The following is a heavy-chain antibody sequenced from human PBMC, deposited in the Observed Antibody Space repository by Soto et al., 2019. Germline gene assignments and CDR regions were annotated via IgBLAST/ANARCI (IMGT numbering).Heavy chain of an antibody. CDR3: ARDSGWSGY. D-gene: IGHD6-19*01. CDR1: GGSFSGYY. CDR2: INHSGST. Sequence: SETLSLTCAVYGGSFSGYYWSWIRQPPGKGLEWIGEINHSGSTNYNPSLKSRVTISVDTSKNQFSLKLSSVTAADTAVYYCARDSGWSGYWGQGTLVTVSS. J-gene: IGHJ4*02. V-gene: IGHV4-34*01.